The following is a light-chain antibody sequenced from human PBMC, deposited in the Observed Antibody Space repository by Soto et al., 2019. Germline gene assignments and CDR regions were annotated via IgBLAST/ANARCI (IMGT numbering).Light chain of an antibody. Sequence: QSVLTQPASVSGSPGQSITISCTGTSSDVGSYKFVSWYQQHPGKAPKLMIYEGNKRPSGVSNRFSGSKSGNTASLTISGLQAEDEADYYCCSYAGSSTLVFGGGTKLTVL. CDR1: SSDVGSYKF. CDR3: CSYAGSSTLV. CDR2: EGN. V-gene: IGLV2-23*01. J-gene: IGLJ2*01.